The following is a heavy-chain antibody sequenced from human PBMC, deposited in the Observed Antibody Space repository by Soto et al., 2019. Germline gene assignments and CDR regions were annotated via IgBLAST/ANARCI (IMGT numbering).Heavy chain of an antibody. J-gene: IGHJ6*02. V-gene: IGHV4-59*01. CDR2: IYYSGST. CDR1: GGSISSYH. Sequence: KPSETLSRTCTVSGGSISSYHWSWIRQPPGKGLGWIGYIYYSGSTNYNPSLKRRGTIAVDTSKNQLSLKLSSVTAADTAVYHCASLGCSSPSCYLFDYYYGMDVWGQGTTVTVSS. CDR3: ASLGCSSPSCYLFDYYYGMDV. D-gene: IGHD2-2*01.